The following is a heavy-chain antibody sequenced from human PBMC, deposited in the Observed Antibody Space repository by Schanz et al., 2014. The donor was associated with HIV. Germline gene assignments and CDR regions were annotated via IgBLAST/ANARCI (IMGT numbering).Heavy chain of an antibody. D-gene: IGHD1-26*01. CDR1: GFTFDDYA. CDR2: ITWNSGSK. J-gene: IGHJ3*02. V-gene: IGHV3-9*01. CDR3: AKDMGSGSYEAFDI. Sequence: EVQLVETGGRLIQPGGSLRLSCAASGFTFDDYAMHWVRQAPGKGLEWVSGITWNSGSKGYADSVKGRFTISRDNAKNFLYLQMNSLRAEDTALYYCAKDMGSGSYEAFDIWGQGTMVTVSS.